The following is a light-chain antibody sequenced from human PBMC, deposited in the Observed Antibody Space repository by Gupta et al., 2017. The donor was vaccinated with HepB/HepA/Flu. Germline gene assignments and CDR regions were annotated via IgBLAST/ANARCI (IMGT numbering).Light chain of an antibody. V-gene: IGKV3-15*01. CDR1: QSISSN. CDR3: QQYTNWPRT. Sequence: EIVMTQSPASLSVSPGERATLSCRACQSISSNLAWYQQKPGQAPRLLIYGASTRATGVPARFSGSGSGTEFILTISSLQSEDIAVYYCQQYTNWPRTFGQGTTVEIK. J-gene: IGKJ1*01. CDR2: GAS.